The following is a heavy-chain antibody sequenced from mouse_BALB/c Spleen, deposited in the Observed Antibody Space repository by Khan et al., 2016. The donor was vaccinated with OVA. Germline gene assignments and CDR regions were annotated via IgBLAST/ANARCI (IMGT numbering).Heavy chain of an antibody. D-gene: IGHD2-4*01. CDR3: ASLYEYGEGFAY. V-gene: IGHV2-2*02. Sequence: QVQLKQSGPGLIQPSQSLSITCTVSGFSLTSYGVHWVRQSPGKGLEWLGVIWSGGTTDYNVAFISRLTISKDNSKSQVFLKMNSLQANDTAIHYCASLYEYGEGFAYWGQGTLVTVSA. CDR1: GFSLTSYG. CDR2: IWSGGTT. J-gene: IGHJ3*01.